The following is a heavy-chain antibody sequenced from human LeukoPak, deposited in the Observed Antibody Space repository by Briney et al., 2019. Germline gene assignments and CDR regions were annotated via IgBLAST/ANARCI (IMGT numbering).Heavy chain of an antibody. CDR2: IYYSGSI. Sequence: SETLSLTCTVSGYSISSGYYWGWIRQPPGKGLEWIGYIYYSGSIYYSPSLKSRVTMSVDTSKNQFSLKLSSVTAVDTAVYYCARVIGIAVAGTWGQGTLVTVSS. CDR3: ARVIGIAVAGT. CDR1: GYSISSGYY. J-gene: IGHJ4*02. V-gene: IGHV4-28*05. D-gene: IGHD6-19*01.